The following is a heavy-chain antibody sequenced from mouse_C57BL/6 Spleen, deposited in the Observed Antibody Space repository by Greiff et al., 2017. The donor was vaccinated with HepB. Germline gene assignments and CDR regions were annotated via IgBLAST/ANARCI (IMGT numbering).Heavy chain of an antibody. Sequence: QVQLQQSGAELVKPGASVKLSCKASGYTFTEYTIHWVNQRSGQGLEWIGWFYPGSGSIKYNEKFKDKATLTADKSSSTVYMELSRLTSEDSAVYFCARHEDEGMIRSWYFDVWGTGTTVTVSS. CDR1: GYTFTEYT. V-gene: IGHV1-62-2*01. J-gene: IGHJ1*03. CDR3: ARHEDEGMIRSWYFDV. CDR2: FYPGSGSI. D-gene: IGHD2-4*01.